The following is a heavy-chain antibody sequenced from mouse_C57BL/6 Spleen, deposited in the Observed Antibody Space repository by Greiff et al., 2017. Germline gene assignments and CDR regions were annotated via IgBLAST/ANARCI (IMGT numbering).Heavy chain of an antibody. Sequence: QVQLQQPGAELVQPGASVKLSCKASGYTFTSYWMQWVKQRPGQGLEWIGEIDPSDSYTNYNQKFKGKAPLTVDTSSSTAYMQLSSLTSEDSAVYYCARCPYSNYVYYAMDYWGQGTSVTVSS. D-gene: IGHD2-5*01. CDR3: ARCPYSNYVYYAMDY. V-gene: IGHV1-50*01. J-gene: IGHJ4*01. CDR2: IDPSDSYT. CDR1: GYTFTSYW.